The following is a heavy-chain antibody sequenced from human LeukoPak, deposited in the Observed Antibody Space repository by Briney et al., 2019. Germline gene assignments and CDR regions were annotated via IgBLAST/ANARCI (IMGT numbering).Heavy chain of an antibody. CDR2: ISYDGSNK. CDR3: AKDPRVGDCSSTSCYDLGPIRYYYYGMDV. V-gene: IGHV3-30*18. J-gene: IGHJ6*02. CDR1: GFTFSSYG. Sequence: SGRSLRLSCAASGFTFSSYGMHWVRQAPGKGLEGVAVISYDGSNKYYADSGKGRFTISRDNSKNTLYLQMNSLRAEDTAVYYCAKDPRVGDCSSTSCYDLGPIRYYYYGMDVWGQGTTVTVSS. D-gene: IGHD2-2*01.